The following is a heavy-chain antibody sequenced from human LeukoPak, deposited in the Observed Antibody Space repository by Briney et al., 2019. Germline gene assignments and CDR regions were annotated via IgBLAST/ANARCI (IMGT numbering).Heavy chain of an antibody. V-gene: IGHV4-34*01. CDR2: INHSGST. D-gene: IGHD3-10*01. Sequence: TPSETLSLTCAVYGGSFSGYYWSWIRQPPGKGLEWIGEINHSGSTNYDPSLKSRVTISVDTSKNQFSLKLSSVTAADTAVYYCARLYPYGSGSYYSGYYYYYMDVWGKGTTVTISS. CDR1: GGSFSGYY. J-gene: IGHJ6*03. CDR3: ARLYPYGSGSYYSGYYYYYMDV.